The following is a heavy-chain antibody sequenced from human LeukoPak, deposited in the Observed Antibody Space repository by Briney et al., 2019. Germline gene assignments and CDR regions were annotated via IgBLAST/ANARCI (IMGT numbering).Heavy chain of an antibody. Sequence: PGGSLRLSCAASGFTFSSFSINWVRQAPGKGLEWVSSISNSSTYIYYADSVKGRFTISRDNAKNSLYLQMNSLRAEDTAVYFCARDRPEEEGDAFDIWGQGTMVTVSS. CDR1: GFTFSSFS. J-gene: IGHJ3*02. CDR2: ISNSSTYI. CDR3: ARDRPEEEGDAFDI. V-gene: IGHV3-21*03.